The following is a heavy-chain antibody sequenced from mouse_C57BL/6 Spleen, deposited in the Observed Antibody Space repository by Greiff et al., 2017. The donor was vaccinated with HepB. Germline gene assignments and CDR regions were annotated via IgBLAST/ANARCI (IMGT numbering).Heavy chain of an antibody. CDR1: GFTFSSYG. CDR2: ISSGGSYT. CDR3: ARQRSEGGFAY. J-gene: IGHJ3*01. V-gene: IGHV5-6*01. Sequence: EVNVVESGGDLVKPGGSLKLSCAASGFTFSSYGMSWVRQTPDKRLEWVATISSGGSYTYYPDSVKGRFTISRDNAKNTLYLQMSSLKSEDTAMYYCARQRSEGGFAYWGQGTLVTVSA.